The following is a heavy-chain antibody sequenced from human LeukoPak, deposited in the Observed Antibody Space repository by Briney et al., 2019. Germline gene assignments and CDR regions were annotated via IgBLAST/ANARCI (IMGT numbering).Heavy chain of an antibody. CDR1: GFTLSDYW. Sequence: PGGSLRLSCAASGFTLSDYWMHWVRQGPGKGLVWVSRINSDASITDSADSVKGRFTISRDNSKNTLYLQMNSLRAEDTAVYYCAKDHSSGYPPEFDYWGQGTLVTVSS. J-gene: IGHJ4*02. V-gene: IGHV3-74*01. CDR2: INSDASIT. CDR3: AKDHSSGYPPEFDY. D-gene: IGHD3-22*01.